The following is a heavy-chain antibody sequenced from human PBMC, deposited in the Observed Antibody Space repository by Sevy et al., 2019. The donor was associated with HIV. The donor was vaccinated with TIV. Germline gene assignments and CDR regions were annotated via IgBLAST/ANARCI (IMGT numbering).Heavy chain of an antibody. V-gene: IGHV3-48*02. CDR3: ARDGDPYYYDSSGYYLQPSFDY. Sequence: GGSLRLSCAASGFTFSSYSMNWVRQAPGKGLEWVSYISSSSSTIYYADSVKGRFTISRENAKNSLYLQMNSLRDEDTAVYYCARDGDPYYYDSSGYYLQPSFDYWGQGTLVTVSS. CDR1: GFTFSSYS. CDR2: ISSSSSTI. J-gene: IGHJ4*02. D-gene: IGHD3-22*01.